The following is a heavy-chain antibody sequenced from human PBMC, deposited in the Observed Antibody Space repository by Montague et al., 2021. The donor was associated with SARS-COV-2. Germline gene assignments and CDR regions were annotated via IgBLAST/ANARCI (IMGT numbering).Heavy chain of an antibody. CDR2: XDWDDDK. CDR3: ARETGTTVSLDY. V-gene: IGHV2-70*11. CDR1: GFSLSTSGMC. Sequence: PALVKPTQTLTLTCTFSGFSLSTSGMCVSWIRQPPGKALEWLARXDWDDDKYYSTSLKTRLTISKDTSKNQVVLTMTNMDPVDTATYYCARETGTTVSLDYWGQGTLVTGSS. J-gene: IGHJ4*02. D-gene: IGHD1-7*01.